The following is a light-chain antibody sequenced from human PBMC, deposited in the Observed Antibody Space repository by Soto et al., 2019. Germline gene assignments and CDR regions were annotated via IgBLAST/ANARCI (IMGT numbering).Light chain of an antibody. J-gene: IGLJ2*01. CDR2: DVT. CDR3: CSYAGSYTLV. CDR1: GSDVGGYNY. Sequence: QSVLTQPRSVSGSPGQSVTISCTGTGSDVGGYNYVSWYQQHPGKAPQLMINDVTKRPSGVPDRCSGSKSGNTASLTISGLQAEDEADYYCCSYAGSYTLVFGGGTKLTVL. V-gene: IGLV2-11*01.